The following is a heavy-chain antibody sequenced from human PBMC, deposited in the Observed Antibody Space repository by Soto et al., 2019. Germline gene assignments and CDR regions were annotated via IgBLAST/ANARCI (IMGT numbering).Heavy chain of an antibody. V-gene: IGHV3-30-3*01. J-gene: IGHJ5*02. CDR2: ISYDGSNK. CDR1: GFTFSSYA. Sequence: PGGSLRLSCAASGFTFSSYAMHWVRQAPGKGLEWVAVISYDGSNKYYADSVKGRFTISRDNSKNTLYLQMNSLRAEDTAVYYCARVVGRCGDWIADSYNWFDPWGQGTLVTVSS. D-gene: IGHD2-21*02. CDR3: ARVVGRCGDWIADSYNWFDP.